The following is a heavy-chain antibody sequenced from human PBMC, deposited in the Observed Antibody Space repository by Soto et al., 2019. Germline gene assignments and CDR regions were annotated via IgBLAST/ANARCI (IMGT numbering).Heavy chain of an antibody. Sequence: GGSLRLSCAASAFNFSNYNMNWVSQVPGKGLEWVSYISSTSSTIKYADSVKGRFTVSRDNAKNSLYLQMNSLRVEDTAVYYCARYDYSSRWFDPWSQGTLVTVSS. CDR2: ISSTSSTI. CDR1: AFNFSNYN. J-gene: IGHJ5*02. V-gene: IGHV3-48*01. CDR3: ARYDYSSRWFDP. D-gene: IGHD3-10*01.